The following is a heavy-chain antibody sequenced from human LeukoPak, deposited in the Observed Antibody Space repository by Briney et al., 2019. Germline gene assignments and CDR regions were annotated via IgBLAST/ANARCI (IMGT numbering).Heavy chain of an antibody. CDR3: ARFAAGGSYYYYMDV. Sequence: GGPLRLSCAASGFTFSSYTMNWVRQPPGKGLEWVSNIGTSSTTIYYADSVKGRFTISRDNAKNSLYLQMNSLRADDTAVYYCARFAAGGSYYYYMDVWGKGTTVTVSS. CDR1: GFTFSSYT. CDR2: IGTSSTTI. J-gene: IGHJ6*03. D-gene: IGHD6-25*01. V-gene: IGHV3-48*01.